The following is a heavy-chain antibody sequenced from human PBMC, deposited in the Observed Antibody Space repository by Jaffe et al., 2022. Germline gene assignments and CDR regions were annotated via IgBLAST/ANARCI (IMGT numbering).Heavy chain of an antibody. D-gene: IGHD3-22*01. CDR2: IDSGGST. Sequence: QLQLQESGPGLVKPSETLSLTCTVSGGSMRSSSYYWGWIRQPPGKGLEWVGSIDSGGSTYYNPSLMSRVTLSVDTSKKQFSLKMTSVTAADTAVYYCARRTEWGMIAFDYWGQGTLVTVSS. CDR1: GGSMRSSSYY. CDR3: ARRTEWGMIAFDY. J-gene: IGHJ4*02. V-gene: IGHV4-39*01.